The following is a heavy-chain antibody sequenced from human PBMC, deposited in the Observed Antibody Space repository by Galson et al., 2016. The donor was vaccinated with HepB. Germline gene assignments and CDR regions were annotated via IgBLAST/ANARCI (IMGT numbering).Heavy chain of an antibody. D-gene: IGHD1-26*01. J-gene: IGHJ4*02. CDR3: AREVGGLRVGATWMGSYFDN. CDR1: ELPFSTYT. Sequence: SLRLSCAASELPFSTYTMNWVRQAPGKGLEWVSYITSSSSAIYYADSVKGRFTISRDNAKKSLYLQMNSLRDDDTAVYYCAREVGGLRVGATWMGSYFDNWGQGTLVTVSS. CDR2: ITSSSSAI. V-gene: IGHV3-48*02.